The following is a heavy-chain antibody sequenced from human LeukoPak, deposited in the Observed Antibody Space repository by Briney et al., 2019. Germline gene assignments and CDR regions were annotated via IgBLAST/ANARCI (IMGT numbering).Heavy chain of an antibody. V-gene: IGHV3-20*01. J-gene: IGHJ4*02. CDR1: GFTFDDYG. CDR3: ARGKSSSTGAQPDY. D-gene: IGHD2-2*01. CDR2: INWSGGST. Sequence: PGGSLRLSCAASGFTFDDYGMSWVRQAPGKGLEWVSGINWSGGSTGYADSVKGRFTISRDNAKNSLSLQMNSLRAEDTALYHCARGKSSSTGAQPDYWGQGTLVTVSS.